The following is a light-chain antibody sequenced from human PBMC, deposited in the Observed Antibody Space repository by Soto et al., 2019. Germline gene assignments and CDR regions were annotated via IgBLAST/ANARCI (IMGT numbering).Light chain of an antibody. Sequence: EMVLTQSPGTLSLSAGERATLHCRASQSGNTNYLAWYQQRPGQPPRLLIYSVFTRANGTPDRFSGSGSGTDFTLTISRLAPEDSALYFCQHYGHPRWTFGPGTRLEIK. CDR1: QSGNTNY. CDR2: SVF. V-gene: IGKV3-20*01. CDR3: QHYGHPRWT. J-gene: IGKJ1*01.